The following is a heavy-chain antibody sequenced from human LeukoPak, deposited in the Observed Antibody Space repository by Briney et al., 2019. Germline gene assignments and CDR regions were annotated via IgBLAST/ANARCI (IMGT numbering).Heavy chain of an antibody. CDR3: ARDGGVATIYYFDY. CDR2: ISGSGGST. J-gene: IGHJ4*02. V-gene: IGHV3-23*01. D-gene: IGHD5-24*01. CDR1: GFTFSSYA. Sequence: GGSLRLSCAASGFTFSSYAMSWVRQAPGKGLEWVSAISGSGGSTYYADSVKGRFTISRDNAKNSLYLQMNSLRAEDTAVYYCARDGGVATIYYFDYWGQGTLVTVSS.